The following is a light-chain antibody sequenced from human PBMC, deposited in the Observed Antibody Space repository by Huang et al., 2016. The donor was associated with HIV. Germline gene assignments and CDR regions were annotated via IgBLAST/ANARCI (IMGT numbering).Light chain of an antibody. Sequence: EIVMTQSPATLSVSPGERATLSCRASQSVSSNLAWYQQKPGQGPRLLVYGASTRATGIPARFSGSGSGTEFTLTISSLQSEDVAVYYCQQYNNWPPHTFGQGTKLEIK. CDR2: GAS. V-gene: IGKV3-15*01. J-gene: IGKJ2*01. CDR3: QQYNNWPPHT. CDR1: QSVSSN.